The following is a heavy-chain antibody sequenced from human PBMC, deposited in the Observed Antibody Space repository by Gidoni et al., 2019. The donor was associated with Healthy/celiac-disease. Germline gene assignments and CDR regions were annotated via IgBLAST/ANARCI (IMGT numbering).Heavy chain of an antibody. J-gene: IGHJ4*02. D-gene: IGHD4-17*01. V-gene: IGHV4-59*08. CDR2: IYYRGST. CDR1: GGSISSYY. Sequence: QVQLQESGPGLVKPSETLSLTCTVSGGSISSYYWSWIRQPPGKGLEWIGYIYYRGSTNYNPSLKSRVTISVDTSKNQFSLKLSSVTAADTAVYYCASLAASTRQYDYWGQGTLVTVSS. CDR3: ASLAASTRQYDY.